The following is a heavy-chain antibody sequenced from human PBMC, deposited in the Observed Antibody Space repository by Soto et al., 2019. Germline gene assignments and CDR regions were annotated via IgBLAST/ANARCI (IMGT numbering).Heavy chain of an antibody. V-gene: IGHV4-59*08. D-gene: IGHD2-2*01. Sequence: SETLSLTCTVSGGSISSYYWSWIRQPPGKGLEWIGYIYYSGSTNYNPSLKSRVTISVDTSKNQFSLKLSSVTAADTAVYYCASSPYCSSTSCPFDYWGQLTLVTVS. J-gene: IGHJ4*02. CDR3: ASSPYCSSTSCPFDY. CDR2: IYYSGST. CDR1: GGSISSYY.